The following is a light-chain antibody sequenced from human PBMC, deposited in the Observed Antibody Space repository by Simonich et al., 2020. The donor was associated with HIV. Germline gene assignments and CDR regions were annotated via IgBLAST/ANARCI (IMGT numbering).Light chain of an antibody. CDR3: QQCHTHPHT. CDR1: QSILNNSNNKNY. V-gene: IGKV4-1*01. J-gene: IGKJ2*01. CDR2: WAS. Sequence: DFVMTQSPDSLAVSLGERATINCKSSQSILNNSNNKNYLAWYKQKPGQPPKLLIYWASTRESGVPDRFSGSGSGTEFTLTISSLQAEDVAVYFCQQCHTHPHTFGQGTKVEIK.